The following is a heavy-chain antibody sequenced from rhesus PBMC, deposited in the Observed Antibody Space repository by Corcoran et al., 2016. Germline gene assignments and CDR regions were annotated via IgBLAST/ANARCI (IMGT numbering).Heavy chain of an antibody. CDR3: ARAVYWYFDL. J-gene: IGHJ2*01. V-gene: IGHV4-127*01. CDR2: IVGETGST. Sequence: QVHLQESGPGLVKPSETLSLTCAVSGYSISSAYGWAWIRQPPGKGLEWIGQIVGETGSTSTNPSHKSRVTVSKDTSKNQFSRKRRSVTAADTAVYYWARAVYWYFDLWGPGSPITISS. CDR1: GYSISSAYG.